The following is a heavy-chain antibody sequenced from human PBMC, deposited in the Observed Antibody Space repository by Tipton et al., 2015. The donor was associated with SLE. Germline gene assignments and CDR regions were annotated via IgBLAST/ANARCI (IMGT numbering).Heavy chain of an antibody. Sequence: TLSLTCAVSGYSISSGYYWGWIRQPPGKGLEWIGSIYHSGSTYYNPSLKSRVTISVDTSKNQFSLKLSSVTAADTAVYYCAKDVRFLEWYHYGMDVWGQGTTVTVSS. D-gene: IGHD3-3*01. CDR2: IYHSGST. CDR1: GYSISSGYY. V-gene: IGHV4-38-2*02. J-gene: IGHJ6*02. CDR3: AKDVRFLEWYHYGMDV.